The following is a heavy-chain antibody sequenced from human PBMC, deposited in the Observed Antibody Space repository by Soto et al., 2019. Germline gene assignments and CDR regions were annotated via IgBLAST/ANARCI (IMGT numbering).Heavy chain of an antibody. J-gene: IGHJ4*02. V-gene: IGHV4-59*01. CDR2: IYYSGST. D-gene: IGHD6-19*01. CDR3: ARTMQWLGPSFDY. CDR1: GGSISSYY. Sequence: ETLSLTCTVSGGSISSYYWSWIRQPPGKGLEWIGYIYYSGSTNYNPSLKSRVTISVDTSKNQFSLKLSSVTAADTAVYYCARTMQWLGPSFDYWGQGTLVTVSS.